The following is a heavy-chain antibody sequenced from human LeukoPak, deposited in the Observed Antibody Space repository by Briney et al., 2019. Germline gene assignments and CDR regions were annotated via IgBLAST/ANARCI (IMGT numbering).Heavy chain of an antibody. J-gene: IGHJ5*02. CDR3: ARGHIVVVPAATHCWFDP. CDR1: GGSFSGYY. D-gene: IGHD2-2*01. V-gene: IGHV4-59*10. Sequence: SETLSLTCAVYGGSFSGYYWSWIRQPPGKGLEWIGRIYTSGSTNYNPSLKSRVTISVDTSKNQFSLKLSSVTAADTAVYYCARGHIVVVPAATHCWFDPWGQGTLVTVSS. CDR2: IYTSGST.